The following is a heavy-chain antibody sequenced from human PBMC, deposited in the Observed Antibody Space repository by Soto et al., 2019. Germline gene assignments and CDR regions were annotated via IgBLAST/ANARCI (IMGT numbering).Heavy chain of an antibody. Sequence: PSETLSLTCSVSGFAISRGYYWSWVRQPPGKGLXWXGSXXPXVXSXHXXXXATRLRLSIDTSKNQFTLNLTSVTAAHTALYFCAREKVGTTFFDNWGHGIQVTVSS. CDR3: AREKVGTTFFDN. CDR1: GFAISRGYY. V-gene: IGHV4-38-2*02. J-gene: IGHJ4*01. D-gene: IGHD1-1*01. CDR2: XXPXVXS.